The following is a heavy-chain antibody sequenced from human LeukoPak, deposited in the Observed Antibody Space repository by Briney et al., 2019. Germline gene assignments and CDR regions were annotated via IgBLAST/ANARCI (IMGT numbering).Heavy chain of an antibody. CDR3: ARDQGEYYYDSSGYYLYYYYYGMDV. CDR2: IYYSGSA. D-gene: IGHD3-22*01. V-gene: IGHV4-59*01. Sequence: PSETLSLTCTVSGGSISSYYWGWIRQPPGKGLEWIGYIYYSGSANYNPSLKSRVTISVDTFKNQFSLKLSSVTAADTAVYYCARDQGEYYYDSSGYYLYYYYYGMDVWGQGTTVTVSS. J-gene: IGHJ6*02. CDR1: GGSISSYY.